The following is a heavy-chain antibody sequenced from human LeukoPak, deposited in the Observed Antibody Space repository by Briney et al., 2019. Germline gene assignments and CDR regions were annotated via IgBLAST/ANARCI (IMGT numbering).Heavy chain of an antibody. CDR1: GGSISSYY. CDR3: ARSGSSSWYYFDY. CDR2: IYYSGST. V-gene: IGHV4-59*01. J-gene: IGHJ4*02. D-gene: IGHD6-13*01. Sequence: SETLSLTCTVSGGSISSYYWSWIRQPPGKGLEWIGYIYYSGSTNYNPSLKSRVTISVDTSKNQFSLKLSSVTAADTAVYYCARSGSSSWYYFDYWGQGTLLTVSS.